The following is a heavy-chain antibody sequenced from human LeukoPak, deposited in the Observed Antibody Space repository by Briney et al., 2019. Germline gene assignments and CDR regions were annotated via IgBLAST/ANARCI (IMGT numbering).Heavy chain of an antibody. Sequence: SETLSLTCTVSGGSISSGSYYWSWIRQPAGKGLEWIGRIYTSGSTNYNPSLKSRVTISVDTSKNQFSLKLSSVTAADTAVYYCASTLSRGYYYMDVWGKGTTVTVSS. V-gene: IGHV4-61*02. J-gene: IGHJ6*03. CDR3: ASTLSRGYYYMDV. CDR2: IYTSGST. D-gene: IGHD3-3*02. CDR1: GGSISSGSYY.